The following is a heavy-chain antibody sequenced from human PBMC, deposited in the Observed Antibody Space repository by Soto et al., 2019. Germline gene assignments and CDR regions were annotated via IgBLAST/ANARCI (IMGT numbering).Heavy chain of an antibody. CDR3: ATSQLRFLEWLLPPMAFDI. CDR2: INSDGSST. V-gene: IGHV3-74*01. D-gene: IGHD3-3*01. Sequence: GGSLRLSCAASGFTFSSYWMHWVRQAPGKGLVWVSRINSDGSSTSYADSVKGRFTISRDNAKNTLYLQMNSLGAEDTAVYYCATSQLRFLEWLLPPMAFDIWGQGTMVTVSS. CDR1: GFTFSSYW. J-gene: IGHJ3*02.